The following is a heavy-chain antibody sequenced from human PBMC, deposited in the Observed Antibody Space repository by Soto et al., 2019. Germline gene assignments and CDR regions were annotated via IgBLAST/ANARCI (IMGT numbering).Heavy chain of an antibody. CDR3: AREGVAPYYYYGMDV. V-gene: IGHV1-18*01. J-gene: IGHJ6*02. D-gene: IGHD5-12*01. CDR2: ISTYNGDT. CDR1: GYTFTRFG. Sequence: GASVKVSCKASGYTFTRFGISWVRQAPGQGLEWMGWISTYNGDTNYAQTFQGGVTMTTDTSTSTVHMEVRSLRSDDTAVYYCAREGVAPYYYYGMDVWGQGTPVTVSS.